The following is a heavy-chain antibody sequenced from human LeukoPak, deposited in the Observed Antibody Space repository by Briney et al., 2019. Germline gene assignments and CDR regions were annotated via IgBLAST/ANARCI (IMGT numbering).Heavy chain of an antibody. D-gene: IGHD3-3*01. V-gene: IGHV4-61*02. J-gene: IGHJ6*03. CDR3: ASGGAIFGVVSYLYYMDL. CDR1: GGSISSGSYY. Sequence: MSSETLSLTCTVSGGSISSGSYYWRWIRQPAGKGLEWIGRIYTSGSTNYNPSLKSRVNISVDTSKNQFSLKLSSVTAADKAVYYCASGGAIFGVVSYLYYMDLGRKDTTVTVSS. CDR2: IYTSGST.